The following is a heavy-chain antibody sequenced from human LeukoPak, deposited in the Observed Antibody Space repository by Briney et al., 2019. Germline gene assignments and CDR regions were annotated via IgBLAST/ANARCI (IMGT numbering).Heavy chain of an antibody. CDR1: GFTFNSYW. J-gene: IGHJ4*02. D-gene: IGHD1-26*01. CDR3: ARDKIVGATYFDH. Sequence: GGSLRLSCAASGFTFNSYWMSWVRQAPGKGLEWVANINQDENEMYYVDSVKGRFTISRDNAKNSLYLQMNSLRVEDTAVYYCARDKIVGATYFDHWGQGAPVTVSS. V-gene: IGHV3-7*01. CDR2: INQDENEM.